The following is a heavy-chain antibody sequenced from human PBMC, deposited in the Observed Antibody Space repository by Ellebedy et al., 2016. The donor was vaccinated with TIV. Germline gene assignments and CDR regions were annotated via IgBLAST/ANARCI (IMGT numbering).Heavy chain of an antibody. CDR3: AKDKGDDSSGYFFQTTDY. J-gene: IGHJ4*02. V-gene: IGHV3-9*01. CDR1: GFTFDDYA. CDR2: ISWNSGSI. D-gene: IGHD3-22*01. Sequence: SLKISXAASGFTFDDYAMHWVRQAPGKGLEWVSGISWNSGSIGYADSVKGRFTISRDNAKNSLYLQMNSLRAEDTALYYCAKDKGDDSSGYFFQTTDYWGQGTLVTVSS.